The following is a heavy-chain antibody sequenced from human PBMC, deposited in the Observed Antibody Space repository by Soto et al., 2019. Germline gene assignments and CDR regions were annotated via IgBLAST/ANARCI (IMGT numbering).Heavy chain of an antibody. J-gene: IGHJ6*03. CDR1: GYTFTDYT. V-gene: IGHV1-3*01. CDR2: INAVNGNT. D-gene: IGHD2-2*01. Sequence: VQLVQSGAEVKKPGASVKVSCKASGYTFTDYTMHWVRQAPGQRFEWMGWINAVNGNTKYSQKFQGRVTITRDTSASTAYMELSSLRSEDTAVYYCARDLGYCSSTSCYDYYYYYMDVWGKGTTVTVSS. CDR3: ARDLGYCSSTSCYDYYYYYMDV.